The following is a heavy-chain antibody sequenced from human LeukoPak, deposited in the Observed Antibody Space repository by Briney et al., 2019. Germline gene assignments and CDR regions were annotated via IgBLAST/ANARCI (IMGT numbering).Heavy chain of an antibody. CDR1: GFTVSSNY. CDR3: ARTHRPLWFGEKNYYGMDV. J-gene: IGHJ6*02. D-gene: IGHD3-10*01. V-gene: IGHV3-53*01. CDR2: IYSGGST. Sequence: PGGSLRLSCAASGFTVSSNYMSWVRQAPGKGLEWVSGIYSGGSTYYADSVKGRFTISRDNSKNTLYLQMNSLRAEDTAVYYCARTHRPLWFGEKNYYGMDVWGQGTTVTVSS.